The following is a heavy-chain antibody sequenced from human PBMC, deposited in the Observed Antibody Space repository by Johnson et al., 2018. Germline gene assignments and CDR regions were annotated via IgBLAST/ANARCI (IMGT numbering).Heavy chain of an antibody. CDR1: GFPFSSYG. CDR3: ATNVHDYYHGMDV. CDR2: IWYDENHK. V-gene: IGHV3-33*01. D-gene: IGHD3-16*01. J-gene: IGHJ6*02. Sequence: QVQLVESGGGVVQPGRSLRLSCAASGFPFSSYGMHWVRQAPGKGLEWVAVIWYDENHKYYADSVKGRFPISRDNSNNTLYLHRNSLRAEDTAVYYCATNVHDYYHGMDVWGQGTMVTVSS.